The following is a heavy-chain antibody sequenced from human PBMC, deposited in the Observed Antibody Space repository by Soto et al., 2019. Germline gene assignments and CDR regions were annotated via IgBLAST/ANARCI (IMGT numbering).Heavy chain of an antibody. D-gene: IGHD3-3*01. CDR2: IYYSGST. CDR3: ARLIYDFWSGYYTLNWFDP. Sequence: SETLSLTCTVSGGSISSSSYYWGWIRQPPGKGLEWIGSIYYSGSTYYNPSLKSRVTISVDTSKNQFSLKLSSVTAADTAVYYCARLIYDFWSGYYTLNWFDPWGQGTLVTVSS. V-gene: IGHV4-39*01. CDR1: GGSISSSSYY. J-gene: IGHJ5*02.